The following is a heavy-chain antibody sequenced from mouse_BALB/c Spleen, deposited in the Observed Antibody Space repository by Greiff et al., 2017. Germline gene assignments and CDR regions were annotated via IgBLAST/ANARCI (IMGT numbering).Heavy chain of an antibody. CDR1: GFSLTSYG. CDR2: IWAGGST. D-gene: IGHD2-4*01. J-gene: IGHJ4*01. Sequence: VQLVESGPGLVAPSQSLSITCTVSGFSLTSYGVHWVRQPPGKGLEWLGVIWAGGSTNYNSALMSRLSISKDNSKSQVFLKMNSLQTDDTAMYYCASRSTMITTDYAMDYWGQGTSVTVSS. V-gene: IGHV2-9*02. CDR3: ASRSTMITTDYAMDY.